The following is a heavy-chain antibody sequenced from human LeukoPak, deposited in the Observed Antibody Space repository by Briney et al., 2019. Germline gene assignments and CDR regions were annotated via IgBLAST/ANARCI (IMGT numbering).Heavy chain of an antibody. CDR1: GYVFINYY. J-gene: IGHJ5*02. D-gene: IGHD2-21*02. V-gene: IGHV1-2*02. Sequence: ASVKVSCKTSGYVFINYYIHWVRLAPGQGLQWMGWINPKSGATNYAQSFQGRVALTTDTSISTAFMELSNLRPDDTAIYFCARSVTYNWFDPWGQGARVTVSS. CDR3: ARSVTYNWFDP. CDR2: INPKSGAT.